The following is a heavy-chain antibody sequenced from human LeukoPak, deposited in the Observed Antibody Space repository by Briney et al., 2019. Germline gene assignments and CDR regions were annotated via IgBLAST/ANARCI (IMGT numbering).Heavy chain of an antibody. Sequence: GGSLRLSCAASGFTFSRNYMSWVRQAPGKGLEWVANIKQDGSEKYYVDSVKGRFTISRDNAKNSLYLQMNSLSAEDTAVYYCARDGAVVIIPLFDYWGQGTLVTVSS. J-gene: IGHJ4*02. CDR1: GFTFSRNY. D-gene: IGHD3-3*01. V-gene: IGHV3-7*01. CDR3: ARDGAVVIIPLFDY. CDR2: IKQDGSEK.